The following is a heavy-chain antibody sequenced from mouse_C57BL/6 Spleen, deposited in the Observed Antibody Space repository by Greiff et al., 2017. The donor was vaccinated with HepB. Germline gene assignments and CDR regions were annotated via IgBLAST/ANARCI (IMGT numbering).Heavy chain of an antibody. CDR2: IRNKANGYTT. V-gene: IGHV7-3*01. CDR3: ASMGYGWNYYAMDY. D-gene: IGHD3-1*01. J-gene: IGHJ4*01. Sequence: EVQLVESGGGLVQPGGSLSLSCAASGFTFTDYYMSWVRQPPGQALEWLGFIRNKANGYTTEYSASVKGRFTISRDNSQSILYLQMNALRAEDSATYYCASMGYGWNYYAMDYWGQGTSVTVSS. CDR1: GFTFTDYY.